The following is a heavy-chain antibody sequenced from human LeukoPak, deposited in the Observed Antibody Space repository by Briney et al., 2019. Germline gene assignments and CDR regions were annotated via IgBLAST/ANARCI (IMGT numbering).Heavy chain of an antibody. CDR3: AKDSLARVT. D-gene: IGHD4-17*01. Sequence: PGGSLRLSCAASGFSFSTYAMNWVRQGPGKGLEWVATISGSGYTTYYADSVKGRFTISRDNSKNTLYLQMNSLRAEDTAVYYCAKDSLARVTWGQGTLVTVSS. CDR1: GFSFSTYA. J-gene: IGHJ5*02. V-gene: IGHV3-23*01. CDR2: ISGSGYTT.